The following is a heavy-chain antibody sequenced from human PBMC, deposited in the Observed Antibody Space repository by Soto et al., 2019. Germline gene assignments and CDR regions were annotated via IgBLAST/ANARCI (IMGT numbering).Heavy chain of an antibody. J-gene: IGHJ4*02. D-gene: IGHD2-21*02. CDR2: ISYDGSNK. CDR1: GXTFSSYA. V-gene: IGHV3-30-3*01. CDR3: ARDPSPAIGPQDY. Sequence: SLRLSCAAXGXTFSSYAMHWVRQAPGKGLEWVAVISYDGSNKYYADSVKGRFTISRDNSKNTLYLQMNSLRAEDTAVYYCARDPSPAIGPQDYWGQGTLVTVSS.